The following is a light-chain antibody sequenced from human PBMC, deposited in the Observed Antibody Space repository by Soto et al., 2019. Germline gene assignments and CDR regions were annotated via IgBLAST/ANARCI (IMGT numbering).Light chain of an antibody. CDR2: DAS. J-gene: IGKJ1*01. V-gene: IGKV1-33*01. CDR3: QQHDNLPKT. CDR1: QDISSY. Sequence: IVMTQSPATLSVSLGERATITCKASQDISSYLNWYQQKPGQAPRLLIYDASKMETGVPSRFSGSGSGTDFTFTISSLQPEDFAAYYCQQHDNLPKTFGRGTKVDIK.